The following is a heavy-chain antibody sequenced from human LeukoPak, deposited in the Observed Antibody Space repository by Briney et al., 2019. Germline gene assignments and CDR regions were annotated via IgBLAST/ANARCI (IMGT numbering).Heavy chain of an antibody. Sequence: PGGSLRLSCAASGFTFSTYAMNWVRQAPGKGLEWVSAISSSGYTTYYADSVKGRFTISRDNSKNTVSLQMNSLRVEDTAVYYCAKDPSVVVTAIDYWGQGTLVTVSS. CDR2: ISSSGYTT. CDR1: GFTFSTYA. CDR3: AKDPSVVVTAIDY. D-gene: IGHD2-21*02. V-gene: IGHV3-23*01. J-gene: IGHJ4*02.